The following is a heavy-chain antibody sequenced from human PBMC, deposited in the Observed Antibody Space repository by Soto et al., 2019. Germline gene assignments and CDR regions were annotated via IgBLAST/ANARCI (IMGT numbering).Heavy chain of an antibody. CDR3: ARAIGSGWGDY. V-gene: IGHV1-3*01. Sequence: QVQLVQSGAEVKKPGASLKVSCKASGYTFTSYAMHWVRQAPGQRLEWMGWINAGNGNTKYSQKFQGRVTITRDTSASTAYMELSSLRSEDAAVYYCARAIGSGWGDYWGQGTLVTVSS. D-gene: IGHD6-19*01. J-gene: IGHJ4*02. CDR2: INAGNGNT. CDR1: GYTFTSYA.